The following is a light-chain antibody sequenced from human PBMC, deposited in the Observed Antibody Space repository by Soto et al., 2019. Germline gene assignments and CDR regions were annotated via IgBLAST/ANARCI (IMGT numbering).Light chain of an antibody. J-gene: IGLJ2*01. Sequence: QSALTQPASVSGSPGQSITISCTGTSSDVGSYNLVSWYQQYSGKAPKLMIYEGSKRPSGVSNRFSGSKSGNTASLTISGLQAEDEADYYCCSYAGSSTFVVFGGGTKVTVL. CDR3: CSYAGSSTFVV. V-gene: IGLV2-23*03. CDR1: SSDVGSYNL. CDR2: EGS.